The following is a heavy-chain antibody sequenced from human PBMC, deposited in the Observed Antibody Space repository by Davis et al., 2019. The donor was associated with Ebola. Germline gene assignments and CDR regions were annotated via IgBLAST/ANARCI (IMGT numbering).Heavy chain of an antibody. Sequence: SETLSLTCAVYGGSFSGYYWSWIRQPPGKGLEWIGEINHSGSTNYNPSLKSRVTISVDTSNNQFSLKLSSVTAADTAVYYCARPPGVVLSYYGMDVWGQGTTVTVSS. J-gene: IGHJ6*02. CDR1: GGSFSGYY. D-gene: IGHD2-2*01. CDR3: ARPPGVVLSYYGMDV. CDR2: INHSGST. V-gene: IGHV4-34*01.